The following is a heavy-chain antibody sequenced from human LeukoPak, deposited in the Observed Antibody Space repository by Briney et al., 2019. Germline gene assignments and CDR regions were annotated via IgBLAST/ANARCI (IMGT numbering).Heavy chain of an antibody. CDR2: IYYSGST. CDR3: ARRRLGSSSFWDY. Sequence: SETLSLTCTVSGGSISSSSYYWGWIRQPPGKGLEWIGSIYYSGSTYYNPSLKSRVTISVDTSKNQFSLKLSSVTAADTAVYYCARRRLGSSSFWDYWGQGTLVTVSS. CDR1: GGSISSSSYY. V-gene: IGHV4-39*01. D-gene: IGHD6-13*01. J-gene: IGHJ4*02.